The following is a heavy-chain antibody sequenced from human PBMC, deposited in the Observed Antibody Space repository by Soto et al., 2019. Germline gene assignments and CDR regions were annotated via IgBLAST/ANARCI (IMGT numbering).Heavy chain of an antibody. CDR3: ARGAIPMIVVVIPDAFDL. CDR1: GYSFTSYL. D-gene: IGHD3-22*01. CDR2: IYPGDSDT. J-gene: IGHJ3*01. Sequence: PXESLKISWKGSGYSFTSYLIGWVRQMPGKGLEWMGIIYPGDSDTRYSPSFQGQVTISADKSISTAYLQWSSPKDSDTAMYYCARGAIPMIVVVIPDAFDLWGQGTMVTVSS. V-gene: IGHV5-51*01.